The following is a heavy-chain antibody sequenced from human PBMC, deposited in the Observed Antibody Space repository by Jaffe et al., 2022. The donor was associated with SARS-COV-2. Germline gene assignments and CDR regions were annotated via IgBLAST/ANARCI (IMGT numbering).Heavy chain of an antibody. V-gene: IGHV4-59*01. Sequence: QVQLQESGPGLVKPSETLSLTCTVSGDSISSYSWNWIRQPPGKGLEWIGYISHSGSTNYKSSLKSRVTISIDTSKNQFSLKLSSVTAADSAVYYCAGDDWGVDYWGQGTLVTVSS. J-gene: IGHJ4*02. D-gene: IGHD2-21*01. CDR3: AGDDWGVDY. CDR2: ISHSGST. CDR1: GDSISSYS.